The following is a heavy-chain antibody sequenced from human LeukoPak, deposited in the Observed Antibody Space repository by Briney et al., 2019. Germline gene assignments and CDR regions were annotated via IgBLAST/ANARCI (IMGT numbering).Heavy chain of an antibody. CDR3: ARDLGLFMVRGVINDYYMDV. D-gene: IGHD3-10*01. V-gene: IGHV3-30*01. CDR1: GVTFSSYA. CDR2: ISYDGSNK. J-gene: IGHJ6*03. Sequence: GGSLRLSGAASGVTFSSYAMHWVRQAPGKGLEWVAVISYDGSNKYYADSVKGRFTISRDNSKNTLYLQMNSLRAEDTAVYYCARDLGLFMVRGVINDYYMDVWGKGTTVTVSS.